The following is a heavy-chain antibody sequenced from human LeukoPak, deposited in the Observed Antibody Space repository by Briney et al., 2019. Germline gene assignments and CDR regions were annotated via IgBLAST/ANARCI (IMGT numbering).Heavy chain of an antibody. V-gene: IGHV3-49*04. Sequence: GGSLRLSCTASGFTFGDYAMSWVRQAPGEGLEWVGFIRSKAYGGTTEYAASVKGRFTISRDDSKSIAYLQMNSLKTEDTAVHYCTSQDIVVVPAALRIDYWGQGTLVTVSS. CDR1: GFTFGDYA. CDR3: TSQDIVVVPAALRIDY. J-gene: IGHJ4*02. CDR2: IRSKAYGGTT. D-gene: IGHD2-2*01.